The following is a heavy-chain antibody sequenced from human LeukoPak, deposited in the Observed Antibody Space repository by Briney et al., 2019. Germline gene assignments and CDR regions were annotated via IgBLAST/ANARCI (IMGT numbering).Heavy chain of an antibody. J-gene: IGHJ3*02. V-gene: IGHV1-8*01. D-gene: IGHD3-22*01. CDR1: GYTFTSYD. CDR2: MNPNSGNT. CDR3: ASSPYYDSSGYYRPGAFDI. Sequence: GASVKVSCKASGYTFTSYDINWVRQATGQGLEWMGWMNPNSGNTGYAQKFQGRVTMTRNTSISTAYMELSSLRSEDTTVYYCASSPYYDSSGYYRPGAFDIWGQGTMVTVSS.